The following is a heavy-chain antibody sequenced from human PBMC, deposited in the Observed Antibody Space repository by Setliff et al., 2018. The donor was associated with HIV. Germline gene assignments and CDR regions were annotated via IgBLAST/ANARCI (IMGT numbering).Heavy chain of an antibody. CDR2: IDWDDDE. CDR1: GFSLTTTGVG. V-gene: IGHV2-70*11. D-gene: IGHD6-13*01. J-gene: IGHJ4*02. Sequence: SGPTLVNPTQTLTLTCTFSGFSLTTTGVGVGWIRQPPGKALEWLARIDWDDDEYYSTSLKTRLTISKDTSKNQVALTMTNMDPVDIATYYCARIKGSWYVDYWGQGALVTVSS. CDR3: ARIKGSWYVDY.